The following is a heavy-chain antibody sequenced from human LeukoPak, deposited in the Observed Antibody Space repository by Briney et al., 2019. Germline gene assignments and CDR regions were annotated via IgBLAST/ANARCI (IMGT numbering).Heavy chain of an antibody. V-gene: IGHV7-4-1*02. CDR1: GYTFTSYA. CDR3: ARDLVSAGFDI. D-gene: IGHD6-6*01. Sequence: ASVKVSCKASGYTFTSYAMNWVRQAPGQGLEWMGWINTNTGNPTYAQGFTGRFVFSLDTSVTTAYLQITSLKAEDTAVYYCARDLVSAGFDIWGQGTMVTVSS. CDR2: INTNTGNP. J-gene: IGHJ3*02.